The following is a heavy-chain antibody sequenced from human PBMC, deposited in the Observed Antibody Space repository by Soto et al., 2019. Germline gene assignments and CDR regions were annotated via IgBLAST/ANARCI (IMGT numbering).Heavy chain of an antibody. CDR1: GFTFSSYA. Sequence: EVQLLESGGGLIQPGGSLRLSCTASGFTFSSYAMSWVRQAPGKGLEWVSSISGGRGNSYYADSVKGRVTISRDNSKNTLHLQMNSLRAPDTAVYYCAKAVGVWCWYGMDVWGQGNSVTVSS. D-gene: IGHD2-8*01. V-gene: IGHV3-23*01. J-gene: IGHJ6*02. CDR3: AKAVGVWCWYGMDV. CDR2: ISGGRGNS.